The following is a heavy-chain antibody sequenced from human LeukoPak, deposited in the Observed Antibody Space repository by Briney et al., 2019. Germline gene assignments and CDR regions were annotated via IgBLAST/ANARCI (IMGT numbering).Heavy chain of an antibody. Sequence: ASVKVSCKVSGYTLTELSMHWVRQAPGKGLEWMGGFDPEDGETIYAQKFQGRVTMTEDTSTDTAYMELSSLRSEDTAVYYCATCSGEWELLAYYYYYGMDVWGQGTTVTVSS. J-gene: IGHJ6*02. CDR2: FDPEDGET. CDR1: GYTLTELS. CDR3: ATCSGEWELLAYYYYYGMDV. D-gene: IGHD1-26*01. V-gene: IGHV1-24*01.